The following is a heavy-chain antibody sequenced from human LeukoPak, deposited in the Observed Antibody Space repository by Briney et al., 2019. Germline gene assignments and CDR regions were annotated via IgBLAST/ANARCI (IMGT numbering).Heavy chain of an antibody. CDR3: ARGAGAAAGTGDY. CDR2: ISSSGSTI. V-gene: IGHV3-48*03. Sequence: GGSLRLSCAASGFTFSSYEMNWVRQAPGKGLEWVSYISSSGSTIYYADSVKGRCTISRDNAKNTLYLQMNSLRAEDTAVYYCARGAGAAAGTGDYWGQGTLVTVSS. CDR1: GFTFSSYE. J-gene: IGHJ4*02. D-gene: IGHD6-13*01.